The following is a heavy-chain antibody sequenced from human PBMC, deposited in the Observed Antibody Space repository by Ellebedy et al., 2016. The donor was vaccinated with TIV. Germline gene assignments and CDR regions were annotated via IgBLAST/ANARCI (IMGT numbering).Heavy chain of an antibody. CDR2: IKEDGSET. J-gene: IGHJ4*02. CDR3: AKGGPTGSNWRIDY. D-gene: IGHD6-13*01. CDR1: GFTFSSYW. Sequence: PGGSLRLSCAASGFTFSSYWMSWVRQAPGKGLEWVANIKEDGSETNYVVSVKGRFTISRDNAENSLYLEMNSLRAEDTAMYYCAKGGPTGSNWRIDYWGQGTLVTVSS. V-gene: IGHV3-7*01.